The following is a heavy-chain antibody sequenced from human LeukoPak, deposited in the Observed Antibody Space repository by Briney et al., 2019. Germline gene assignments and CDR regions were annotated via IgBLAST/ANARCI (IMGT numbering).Heavy chain of an antibody. CDR2: ISSSSRYM. Sequence: TGGSLRLSCAASGFTFSSYSLNWVRQTPGKGLEWVSSISSSSRYMFYADSVKGRFTISRHNSKNTLYLQMNSLRAEDTAVYYCARGNYYDSSGSSFDYWGQGTLVTVSS. CDR3: ARGNYYDSSGSSFDY. CDR1: GFTFSSYS. J-gene: IGHJ4*02. D-gene: IGHD3-22*01. V-gene: IGHV3-21*04.